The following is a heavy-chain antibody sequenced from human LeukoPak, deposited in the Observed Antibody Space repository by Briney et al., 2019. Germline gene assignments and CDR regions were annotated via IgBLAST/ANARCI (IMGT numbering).Heavy chain of an antibody. V-gene: IGHV4-34*01. CDR2: INHSGST. CDR3: ARKAAVAGFDY. D-gene: IGHD6-19*01. J-gene: IGHJ4*02. Sequence: PSETLSLTCAVYGGSFSGYYWSWIRQPPGKGLEWIGEINHSGSTNYNPSLKSRVTISVDTSKSQFSLKLSSVTAADTAVYYCARKAAVAGFDYWGQGTLVTVSS. CDR1: GGSFSGYY.